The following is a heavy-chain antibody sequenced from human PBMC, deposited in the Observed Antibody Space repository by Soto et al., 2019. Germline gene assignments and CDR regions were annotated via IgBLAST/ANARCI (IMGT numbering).Heavy chain of an antibody. CDR1: GYSFTSQY. CDR2: INPNGGST. CDR3: AEKRWFHRGGGTEPLDI. V-gene: IGHV1-46*01. J-gene: IGHJ3*02. Sequence: QVQLVQSGAEVKKPGASVKISCEASGYSFTSQYVHWVRQAPGQGLEWMGIINPNGGSTTYAQKSPAGATIPGTTPRSPASMELGARPPEDPPVYSCAEKRWFHRGGGTEPLDIWGQGTMVTVAS. D-gene: IGHD2-15*01.